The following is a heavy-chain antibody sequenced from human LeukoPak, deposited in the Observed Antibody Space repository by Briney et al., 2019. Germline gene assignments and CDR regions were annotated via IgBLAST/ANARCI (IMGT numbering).Heavy chain of an antibody. CDR1: GYSISGGNY. CDR3: ARRAGSYYIGYYFDY. Sequence: SETLSLTCTVSGYSISGGNYWGWIRQPPGKGLEWIGSLYHSGSTYYNPSLKSRVTISVDTSKNQFSLKLSSVTAADTAVYYCARRAGSYYIGYYFDYWGQGTLVTVSS. CDR2: LYHSGST. D-gene: IGHD1-26*01. J-gene: IGHJ4*02. V-gene: IGHV4-38-2*02.